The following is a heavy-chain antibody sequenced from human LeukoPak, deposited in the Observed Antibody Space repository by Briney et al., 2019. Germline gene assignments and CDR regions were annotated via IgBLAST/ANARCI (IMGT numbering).Heavy chain of an antibody. D-gene: IGHD2-15*01. CDR2: ISGSGGST. CDR3: ANTGGVVVAATRPFDY. Sequence: PGGSLRLSCAASGFTFSSYAMSWVRQAPGKGLEWVSAISGSGGSTYYADSVKGRFTISRDNSKNTLYLQMTSLRAEDTAVYYCANTGGVVVAATRPFDYWGQGTLVTVSS. J-gene: IGHJ4*02. CDR1: GFTFSSYA. V-gene: IGHV3-23*01.